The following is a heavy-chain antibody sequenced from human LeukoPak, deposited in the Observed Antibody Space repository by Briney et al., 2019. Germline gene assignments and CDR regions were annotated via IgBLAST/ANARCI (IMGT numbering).Heavy chain of an antibody. CDR3: AKDHVWERDGGGEYYFYYFMDV. J-gene: IGHJ6*03. CDR1: GFTFSSYG. Sequence: GRSLRLSCAASGFTFSSYGMHWVRQAPGKGLEWVAFISYDGSNKYYADSVKGRFTISRDNSKNTLYLQMNSLRAEDTAVYYCAKDHVWERDGGGEYYFYYFMDVWGKGTTVTISS. V-gene: IGHV3-30*18. CDR2: ISYDGSNK. D-gene: IGHD1-26*01.